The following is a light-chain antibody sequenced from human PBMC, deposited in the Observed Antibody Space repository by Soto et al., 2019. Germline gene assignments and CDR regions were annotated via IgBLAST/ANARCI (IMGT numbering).Light chain of an antibody. CDR1: QDINNF. J-gene: IGKJ4*01. Sequence: DIQMTQSPSSLSASVGDRVTITCQASQDINNFLSWYQQKPGKSPKLLIYDASNLETGVPSRFSGSGSGTTFIFTISSLQAEDIATDYGQQYDYFPRTFGGGTKVEIK. V-gene: IGKV1-33*01. CDR3: QQYDYFPRT. CDR2: DAS.